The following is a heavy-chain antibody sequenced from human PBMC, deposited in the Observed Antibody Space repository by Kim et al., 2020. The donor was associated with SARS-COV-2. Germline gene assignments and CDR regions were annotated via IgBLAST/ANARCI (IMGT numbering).Heavy chain of an antibody. D-gene: IGHD3-10*01. CDR1: GYTFTSYG. J-gene: IGHJ4*02. CDR2: ISPYSGTA. CDR3: ARGGPYFSFDY. Sequence: ASVKVSCKASGYTFTSYGITWVRQAPGVGFEWLGWISPYSGTAIYAPKYQDRISMTRDTSATTAYLELRSLTSDDTAVYFCARGGPYFSFDYWGQGTL. V-gene: IGHV1-18*01.